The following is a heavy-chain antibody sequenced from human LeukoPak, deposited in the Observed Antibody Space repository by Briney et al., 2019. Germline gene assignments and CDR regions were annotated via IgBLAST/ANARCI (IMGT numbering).Heavy chain of an antibody. D-gene: IGHD4-17*01. CDR1: GYTLTELS. CDR3: ATEDNGDYPRFSSEAGYRY. Sequence: ASVKVSCKVSGYTLTELSMHWVRQAPGKGLEWMGGFDPEDGETIYAQKFQGRVTMTEDTSTDTAYMELSSLRSEDTAVYYCATEDNGDYPRFSSEAGYRYWGQGTLVTVSS. CDR2: FDPEDGET. V-gene: IGHV1-24*01. J-gene: IGHJ4*02.